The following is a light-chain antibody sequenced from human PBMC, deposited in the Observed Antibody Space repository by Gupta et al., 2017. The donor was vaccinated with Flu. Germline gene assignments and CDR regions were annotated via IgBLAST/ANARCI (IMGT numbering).Light chain of an antibody. Sequence: IYGVSIRPSGVSNRFSGSKSGNTASLTISGLQAEDEADYYCTSYTTSSDVVFGGGTKLTVL. J-gene: IGLJ2*01. CDR3: TSYTTSSDVV. V-gene: IGLV2-14*01. CDR2: GVS.